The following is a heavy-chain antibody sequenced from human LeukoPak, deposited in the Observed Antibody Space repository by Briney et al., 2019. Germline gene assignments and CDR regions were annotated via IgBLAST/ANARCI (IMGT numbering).Heavy chain of an antibody. Sequence: GGSLRLSCAASGFTFSSYGMHWVRQAPDKGLEWVAIISYDGSDEYYADSVKGRFTISRDNSKNTLYLQMNSLRAEDTAVYYCAKDRGLGSYYNLDVMDVWGQGTTVTVSS. CDR3: AKDRGLGSYYNLDVMDV. CDR2: ISYDGSDE. J-gene: IGHJ6*02. D-gene: IGHD3-10*01. V-gene: IGHV3-30*18. CDR1: GFTFSSYG.